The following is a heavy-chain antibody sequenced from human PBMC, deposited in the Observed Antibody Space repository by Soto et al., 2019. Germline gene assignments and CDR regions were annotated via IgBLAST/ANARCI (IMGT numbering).Heavy chain of an antibody. CDR1: GGTLSSYT. J-gene: IGHJ4*02. CDR3: ARAPPAYSGYVSAYLDY. Sequence: SVKVSCKASGGTLSSYTISWVRQAPGQGLEWMGRIIPILGIANYAQKFQGRVTITADKSTSTAYMELSSLRSEDTAVYYCARAPPAYSGYVSAYLDYWGQGTLVTVSS. D-gene: IGHD5-12*01. CDR2: IIPILGIA. V-gene: IGHV1-69*02.